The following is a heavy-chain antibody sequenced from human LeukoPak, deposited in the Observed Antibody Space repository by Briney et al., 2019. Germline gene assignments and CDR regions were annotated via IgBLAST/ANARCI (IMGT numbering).Heavy chain of an antibody. Sequence: SETLSLTCTVSGGSISSSSYYWGWIRQPPGKGLEWIGYIYYSGSTNYNPSLKSRVTISVDTSKNQFSLKLSSVTAADTAVYYCARDRVDTAMAYYYYYYMDVWGKGTTVTISS. J-gene: IGHJ6*03. CDR3: ARDRVDTAMAYYYYYYMDV. CDR1: GGSISSSSYY. D-gene: IGHD5-18*01. CDR2: IYYSGST. V-gene: IGHV4-61*05.